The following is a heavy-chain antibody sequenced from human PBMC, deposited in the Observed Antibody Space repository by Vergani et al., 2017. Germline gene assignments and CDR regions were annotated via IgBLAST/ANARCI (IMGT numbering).Heavy chain of an antibody. CDR2: ISYDGSNK. D-gene: IGHD1-26*01. Sequence: QVQLVESGGGVVQPGRSLRLSCAASRFTFSSYAMHWVRQAPGKGLEWVAVISYDGSNKYYADSVKGRFTISRDNSKNTLYLQMNSLRAEDTAVYYCARVRRENYYGMDVWGQGTTVTVSS. V-gene: IGHV3-30-3*01. CDR3: ARVRRENYYGMDV. J-gene: IGHJ6*02. CDR1: RFTFSSYA.